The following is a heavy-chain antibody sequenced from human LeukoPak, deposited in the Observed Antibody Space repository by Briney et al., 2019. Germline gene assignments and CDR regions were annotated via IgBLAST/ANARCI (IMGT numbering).Heavy chain of an antibody. CDR3: AKWGDYDVLTGYYVSDY. D-gene: IGHD3-9*01. CDR2: ITGGGSGL. V-gene: IGHV3-23*01. CDR1: GFTFSNYA. Sequence: GASLRLSCAASGFTFSNYAMSWLRQAPGKGLEWVSAITGGGSGLYYADSMKSRLTISRDNSKNTLYLQINSLRAEDTAVYYCAKWGDYDVLTGYYVSDYWGQGTLVTVSS. J-gene: IGHJ4*02.